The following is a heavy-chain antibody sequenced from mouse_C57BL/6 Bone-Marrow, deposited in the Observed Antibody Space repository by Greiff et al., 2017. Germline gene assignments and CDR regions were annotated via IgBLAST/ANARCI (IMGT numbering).Heavy chain of an antibody. CDR2: INPSSGYT. J-gene: IGHJ1*03. Sequence: VQLQQSGAELAKPGASVKLSCKASGYTFTSYWMHWVKQRPGQGLEWIGYINPSSGYTKYNQKFKDKATLTADKSSSTAYMQLSSLTYADAAVYYCARGGWPWYFDVWGTGTTVTVSS. CDR1: GYTFTSYW. D-gene: IGHD1-1*02. CDR3: ARGGWPWYFDV. V-gene: IGHV1-7*01.